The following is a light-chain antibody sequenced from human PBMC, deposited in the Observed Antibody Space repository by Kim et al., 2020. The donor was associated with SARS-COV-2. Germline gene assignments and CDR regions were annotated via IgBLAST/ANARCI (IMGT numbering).Light chain of an antibody. Sequence: SGAPAERVPRSCRASQSVTTNFAWHQQTPGQAPRVLIYDASPRATGIPARFSGSGSGTEFTLTISSLQSEDFAVYYCQQSNNWPYTFGQGTKLEI. J-gene: IGKJ2*01. CDR1: QSVTTN. CDR3: QQSNNWPYT. CDR2: DAS. V-gene: IGKV3-15*01.